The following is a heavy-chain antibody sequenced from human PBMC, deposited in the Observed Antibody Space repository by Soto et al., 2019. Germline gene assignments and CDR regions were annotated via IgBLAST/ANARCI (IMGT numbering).Heavy chain of an antibody. CDR3: TKDAKFDDIYTDYFVNDL. Sequence: ASVKVSCKASGGTFTSYTMSWVRQAPGQGLEWMGRIIPILGIANYAQKFQGRVTITADKSTSTSYLELSSLTSEDTAVYYCTKDAKFDDIYTDYFVNDLWGQGTPVTVSS. CDR1: GGTFTSYT. J-gene: IGHJ5*02. CDR2: IIPILGIA. V-gene: IGHV1-69*04. D-gene: IGHD3-9*01.